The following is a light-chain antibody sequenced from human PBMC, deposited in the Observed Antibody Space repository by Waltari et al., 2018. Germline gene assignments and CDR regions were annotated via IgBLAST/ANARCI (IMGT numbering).Light chain of an antibody. CDR3: QQYDISPLT. CDR1: QTVRTTY. Sequence: ELVLTQSPGTLSLSPGQRDTLSCRASQTVRTTYLAWYQQKPGQAPTLVIYGASSRAAGIPDRFSGSGSGTDFSLTISSLEPEDFAVYYCQQYDISPLTFGGGTKVEIK. V-gene: IGKV3-20*01. CDR2: GAS. J-gene: IGKJ4*01.